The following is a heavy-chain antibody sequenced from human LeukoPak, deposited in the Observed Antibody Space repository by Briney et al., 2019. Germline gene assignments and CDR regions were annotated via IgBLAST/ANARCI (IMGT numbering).Heavy chain of an antibody. Sequence: GGSLRLSCAASGFTFSSYGMHWVRQAPGKGLEWVAVIWYDGSNKYYADSVNGRFTISRDNSKNTLYLQMNSLRAEDTAVYNCARDINDFWSGYFDYWGQGTMVTVSS. CDR1: GFTFSSYG. J-gene: IGHJ4*02. CDR3: ARDINDFWSGYFDY. D-gene: IGHD3-3*01. V-gene: IGHV3-33*01. CDR2: IWYDGSNK.